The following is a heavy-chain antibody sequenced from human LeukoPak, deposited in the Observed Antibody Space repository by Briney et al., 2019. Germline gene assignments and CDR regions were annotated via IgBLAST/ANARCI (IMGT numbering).Heavy chain of an antibody. J-gene: IGHJ4*02. CDR1: GYTVTSYG. CDR2: ISAYNGNT. CDR3: VVVPANGLDY. V-gene: IGHV1-18*01. Sequence: ASVKVSCKASGYTVTSYGISWVRQAPGQGLEWMGWISAYNGNTNYAHKLQGRGTITTDTSTSTAYMELRSLGSDDTAVYYCVVVPANGLDYWDQRTLVTASS. D-gene: IGHD2-21*02.